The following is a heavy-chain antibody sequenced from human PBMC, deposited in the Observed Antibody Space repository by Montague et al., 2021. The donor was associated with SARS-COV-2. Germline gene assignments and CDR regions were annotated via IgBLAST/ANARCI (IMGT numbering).Heavy chain of an antibody. J-gene: IGHJ3*02. Sequence: SDTLSLTCSVSGDSISRSHYFWAWIRQPPGMGLEWIGSIYFTGKTYYHPSLKSRVTISIDTSKNHFSLRLSSVTAADSAVFYCARWGLNNAFDIWGLGTMIIISS. CDR1: GDSISRSHYF. V-gene: IGHV4-39*02. CDR3: ARWGLNNAFDI. D-gene: IGHD1/OR15-1a*01. CDR2: IYFTGKT.